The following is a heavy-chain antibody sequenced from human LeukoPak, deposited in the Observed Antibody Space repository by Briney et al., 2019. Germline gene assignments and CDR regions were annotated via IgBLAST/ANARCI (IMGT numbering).Heavy chain of an antibody. CDR1: GGSISSYY. V-gene: IGHV4-4*07. D-gene: IGHD6-13*01. J-gene: IGHJ4*02. Sequence: SSETLSLTCTVSGGSISSYYWSWIRQPAGKGLEWIGRIYTGGSTKYNPSLKSRVTMSADTSKNQFSLKLSSVTAADTAVYYCARRMAAAGIGIYFDYWGQGTLVTVSS. CDR3: ARRMAAAGIGIYFDY. CDR2: IYTGGST.